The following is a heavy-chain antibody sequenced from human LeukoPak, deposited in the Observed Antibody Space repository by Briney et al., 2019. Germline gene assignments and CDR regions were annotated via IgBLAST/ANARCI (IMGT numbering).Heavy chain of an antibody. CDR3: ARDMTDWWFDP. J-gene: IGHJ5*02. Sequence: PSETLSLTCTVSGGSINYYYWMWIRQPPGKGLEWIGYIYYSGSTHYNPSLKSRVTISVDTSKNQFSLKLSSVTAADTAVYYCARDMTDWWFDPWGQGTLVTVSS. D-gene: IGHD3-9*01. V-gene: IGHV4-59*06. CDR2: IYYSGST. CDR1: GGSINYYY.